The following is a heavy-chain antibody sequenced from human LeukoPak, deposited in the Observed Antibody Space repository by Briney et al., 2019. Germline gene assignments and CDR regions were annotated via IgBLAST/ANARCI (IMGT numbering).Heavy chain of an antibody. CDR2: SRNKAKSYTT. CDR1: GFTFSDHY. Sequence: GGSLRLSCAASGFTFSDHYMDWVRQAPGKGLEWVGRSRNKAKSYTTDYAASVEGRFTVSRDNSQNSLYLQMNSLKTEDTAVYYCANSRRDGYNQWYYGMDVWGQGTTVTVSS. CDR3: ANSRRDGYNQWYYGMDV. J-gene: IGHJ6*02. V-gene: IGHV3-72*01. D-gene: IGHD5-24*01.